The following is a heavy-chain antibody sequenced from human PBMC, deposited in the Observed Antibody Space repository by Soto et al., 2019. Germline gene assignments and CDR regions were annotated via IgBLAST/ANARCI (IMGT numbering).Heavy chain of an antibody. CDR3: AREEAWIVGATGSRWFDP. V-gene: IGHV1-18*04. CDR2: ISAYNGNT. Sequence: QVQLVQSGAEVKKPGASVKVSCKASGYTFTSYGISWVRQAPGQGLEWMGCISAYNGNTNYAQKLQGRVTMTTDTSTSTAYMELRSLRSDDTAVYYCAREEAWIVGATGSRWFDPWGQGTLVTVSS. D-gene: IGHD1-26*01. J-gene: IGHJ5*02. CDR1: GYTFTSYG.